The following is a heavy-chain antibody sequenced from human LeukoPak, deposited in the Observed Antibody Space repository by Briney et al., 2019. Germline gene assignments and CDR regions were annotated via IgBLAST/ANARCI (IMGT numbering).Heavy chain of an antibody. Sequence: ASVKVSCKASGYTFTDYYIHWVRQAPGQGLEWMGWINPNSGGTKYAQKFQGRVTMTTDTSISTAYMEMSRLTSNDTAVYYCARDAHNGYEFHDWFDPWGQGALVTVSS. CDR2: INPNSGGT. D-gene: IGHD5-12*01. V-gene: IGHV1-2*02. J-gene: IGHJ5*02. CDR3: ARDAHNGYEFHDWFDP. CDR1: GYTFTDYY.